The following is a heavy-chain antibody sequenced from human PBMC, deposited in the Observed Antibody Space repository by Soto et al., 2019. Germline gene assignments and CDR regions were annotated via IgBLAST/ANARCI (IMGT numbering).Heavy chain of an antibody. J-gene: IGHJ6*03. Sequence: SETLSLTYSVSGGSISNYYWTWVRQPPGKGLEWIGYIYYSGSTYYNPSLKSRVTISVDTSKNQFSLKLSSVTAADTAVYYCARVPIVVVPAAIASYYYYYMDVWGKGTTVTVSS. CDR1: GGSISNYY. CDR2: IYYSGST. CDR3: ARVPIVVVPAAIASYYYYYMDV. V-gene: IGHV4-59*06. D-gene: IGHD2-2*01.